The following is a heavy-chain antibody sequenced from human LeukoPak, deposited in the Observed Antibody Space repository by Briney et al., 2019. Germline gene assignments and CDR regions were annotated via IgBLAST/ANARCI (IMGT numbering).Heavy chain of an antibody. CDR3: ERGEYSQSWHYDFWSGYYNRLDY. CDR2: MNPNSGNT. V-gene: IGHV1-8*01. D-gene: IGHD3-3*01. Sequence: GASVTVSFKASGYTFTSYDINWVRQATGQGLEWMGWMNPNSGNTGYAQKFQGRVTMTRNNSISKDYMELSRLRSEETAVYDCERGEYSQSWHYDFWSGYYNRLDYWGQGTLVTVSS. J-gene: IGHJ4*02. CDR1: GYTFTSYD.